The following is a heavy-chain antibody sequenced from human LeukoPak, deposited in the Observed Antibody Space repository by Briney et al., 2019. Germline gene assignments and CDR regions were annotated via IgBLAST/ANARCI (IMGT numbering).Heavy chain of an antibody. CDR1: GFTFSDYY. D-gene: IGHD3-10*01. J-gene: IGHJ5*02. CDR2: ISSSGSTI. V-gene: IGHV3-11*04. CDR3: ARTHSYSALGSPWGA. Sequence: GGSLRLSCAASGFTFSDYYMSWIRQAPGKGLEWVSYISSSGSTIYYADSVKGRFTTSRDNAKSSLYLQMNSLRAEDTAVYYCARTHSYSALGSPWGAWGQGTLVTVSS.